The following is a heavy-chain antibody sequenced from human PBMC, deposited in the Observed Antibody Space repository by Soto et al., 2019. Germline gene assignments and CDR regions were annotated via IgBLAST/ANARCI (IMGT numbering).Heavy chain of an antibody. Sequence: QVQLVQSGAEVKKPGASVKVSCKASGYTFTGYYMHWVRQAPGQGLEWMGWINPNSGGTNYAQKFQGRVTMTRDTSISTAYMELSRPRSDDTAVYYCARDESSLLEWLLSSYFDYWGQGTLVTVSS. J-gene: IGHJ4*02. CDR3: ARDESSLLEWLLSSYFDY. CDR1: GYTFTGYY. V-gene: IGHV1-2*02. D-gene: IGHD3-3*01. CDR2: INPNSGGT.